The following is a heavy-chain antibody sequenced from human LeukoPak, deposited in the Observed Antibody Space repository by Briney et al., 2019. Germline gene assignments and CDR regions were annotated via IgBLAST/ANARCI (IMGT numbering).Heavy chain of an antibody. J-gene: IGHJ1*01. CDR2: FDPEEGET. D-gene: IGHD2-8*01. V-gene: IGHV1-24*01. Sequence: ASVKVSCKLSGDTLTELSMHWVRQSPGKGLEWMGGFDPEEGETIHAQRFQGRVTMTEDTVTDTAHMELSSLTSEDTAVYYCATAGIVLDTGAEFLLHWGQGTLVTVSS. CDR3: ATAGIVLDTGAEFLLH. CDR1: GDTLTELS.